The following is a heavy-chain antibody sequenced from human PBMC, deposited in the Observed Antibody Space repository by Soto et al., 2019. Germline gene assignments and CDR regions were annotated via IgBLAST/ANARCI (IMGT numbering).Heavy chain of an antibody. D-gene: IGHD3-3*01. CDR1: GASLNNNNYY. CDR3: ARTSNFDLRSGPDSLHI. CDR2: IDYSGST. Sequence: QLQLQESGPGLVKASGTLSLNCTVSGASLNNNNYYWVWIRQPPGKGLEGIGNIDYSGSTYYSPYLKSRLIEAVDPYKNHFSLSLSSVSAADTAMYYCARTSNFDLRSGPDSLHIWGQGTMVAVSS. J-gene: IGHJ3*02. V-gene: IGHV4-39*02.